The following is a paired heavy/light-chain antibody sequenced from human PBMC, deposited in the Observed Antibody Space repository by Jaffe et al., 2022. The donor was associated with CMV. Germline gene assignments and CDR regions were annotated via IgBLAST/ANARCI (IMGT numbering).Light chain of an antibody. V-gene: IGKV1-39*01. Sequence: DIQMTQSPSSLSASVGDRVTITCRASQSISTYLNWYQQKPGKAPNLLIYAASSLQSGFPSRFSGSGSGTDFTLTISSLQPEDFATYYCQQSYGTPWTFGQGTKVEI. CDR3: QQSYGTPWT. CDR2: AAS. CDR1: QSISTY. J-gene: IGKJ1*01.
Heavy chain of an antibody. CDR3: ARNDYGDVSYYYYYYMDV. Sequence: EVQLVESGGGLVQPGGSLRLSCAASGFIFSSYWMSWVRQAPGKGLEWVANIKQDGSEKYYVDSVKGRFTISRDNAKNSMSLQMNSLRAEDTAVYYCARNDYGDVSYYYYYYMDVWGEGTTVTVSS. V-gene: IGHV3-7*03. CDR2: IKQDGSEK. D-gene: IGHD3-16*01. CDR1: GFIFSSYW. J-gene: IGHJ6*03.